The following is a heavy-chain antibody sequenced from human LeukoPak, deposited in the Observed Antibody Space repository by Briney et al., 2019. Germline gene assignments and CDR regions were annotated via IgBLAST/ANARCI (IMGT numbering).Heavy chain of an antibody. Sequence: GGSLRLSCAASGFTFSSYSMNWVRQAPGKGLEWVSYISSSSSTIYYADSVKGRFTISRDNAKNSLYLQMNSLRAEDTAVYYCARGPSGSYFGGQGTLVTVSS. V-gene: IGHV3-48*01. J-gene: IGHJ4*02. CDR3: ARGPSGSYF. D-gene: IGHD1-26*01. CDR2: ISSSSSTI. CDR1: GFTFSSYS.